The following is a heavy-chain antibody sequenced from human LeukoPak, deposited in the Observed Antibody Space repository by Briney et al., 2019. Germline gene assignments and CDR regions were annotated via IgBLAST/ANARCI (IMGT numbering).Heavy chain of an antibody. CDR3: ATESSTYRNALDV. D-gene: IGHD4-11*01. Sequence: ASVKVSCKASGYTFADYYFHWVRQAPGQGLEWMGWINPNNGGTQYAQKFQGRVTMAEGTSTDTAYMELSSLRSEDTAVYYCATESSTYRNALDVWGQGTTVTVSS. V-gene: IGHV1-2*02. J-gene: IGHJ6*02. CDR2: INPNNGGT. CDR1: GYTFADYY.